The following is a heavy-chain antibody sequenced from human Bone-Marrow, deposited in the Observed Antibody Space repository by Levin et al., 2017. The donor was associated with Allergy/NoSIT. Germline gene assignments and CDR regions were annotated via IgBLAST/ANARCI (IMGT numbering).Heavy chain of an antibody. J-gene: IGHJ4*02. Sequence: PGGSLRLSCKGSGYSFTSYWIGWVRQMPGKGLEWMGIIYPGDSDTRYSPSFQGQVTISADKSISTAYLQWSSLKASDTAMYYCARHYSSSSPGDYWGQGTLVTVSS. D-gene: IGHD6-6*01. CDR1: GYSFTSYW. CDR3: ARHYSSSSPGDY. V-gene: IGHV5-51*01. CDR2: IYPGDSDT.